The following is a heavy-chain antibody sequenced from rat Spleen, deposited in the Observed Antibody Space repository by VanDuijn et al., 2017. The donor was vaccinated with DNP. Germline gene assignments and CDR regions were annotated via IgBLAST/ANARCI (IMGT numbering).Heavy chain of an antibody. CDR3: ARPGYYSGGGFAY. D-gene: IGHD1-1*01. CDR1: GFTFSDYY. J-gene: IGHJ3*01. Sequence: EVQLVESGGGLVQPGRSLKLSCAASGFTFSDYYMAWVRQAPTKGLEWVAYISFDGGATYCGDSVKGRFTISRDNAKSTLYLQMNSLRSEDMATYYCARPGYYSGGGFAYWGQGTLVTVSS. CDR2: ISFDGGAT. V-gene: IGHV5-22*01.